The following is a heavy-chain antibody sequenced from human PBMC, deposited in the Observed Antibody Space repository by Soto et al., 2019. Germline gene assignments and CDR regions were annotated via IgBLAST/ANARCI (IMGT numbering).Heavy chain of an antibody. J-gene: IGHJ4*02. Sequence: ASVKVSCKASGYTFNRYGISWVRQAPGQGLEWMGGFDPEDGETIYAQKFQGRVTMTEDTSTDTAYMELSSLRSEDTAAYYCATRPNFDWSPFDYRGQRTLVTGSS. CDR3: ATRPNFDWSPFDY. CDR1: GYTFNRYG. V-gene: IGHV1-24*01. D-gene: IGHD3-9*01. CDR2: FDPEDGET.